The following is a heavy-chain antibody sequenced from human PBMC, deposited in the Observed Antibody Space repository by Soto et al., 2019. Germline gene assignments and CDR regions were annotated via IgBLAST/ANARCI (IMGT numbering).Heavy chain of an antibody. CDR3: ARGKVGEILYTF. J-gene: IGHJ4*02. V-gene: IGHV1-18*01. CDR1: GYTFSSYG. D-gene: IGHD3-10*01. CDR2: ISPYNGHT. Sequence: ASVKVSCKASGYTFSSYGISWVRQAPGQGLEWMGSISPYNGHTDYAQKFEDRVTMTTDTSASIIYMELRSLTSDDTGVYYCARGKVGEILYTFWGQGTPVTVS.